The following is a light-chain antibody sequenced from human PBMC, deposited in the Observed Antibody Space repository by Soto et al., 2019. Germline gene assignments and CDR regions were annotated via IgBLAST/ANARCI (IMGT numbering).Light chain of an antibody. CDR1: QSVGGTY. CDR3: QDYGNSRT. J-gene: IGKJ1*01. V-gene: IGKV3-20*01. Sequence: EVVLTQSPGTLSLSPGERATLSCRASQSVGGTYIAWYQQRPGQAPRLLIYDASNRATGIPDKFSGSGSGTDFTLTISRLEPDDFAVYYCQDYGNSRTFGQGTKVAIK. CDR2: DAS.